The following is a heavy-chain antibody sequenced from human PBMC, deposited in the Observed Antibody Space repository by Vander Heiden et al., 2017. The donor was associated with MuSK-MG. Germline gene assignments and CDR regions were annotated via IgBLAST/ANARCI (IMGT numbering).Heavy chain of an antibody. CDR2: IKKDGSEK. J-gene: IGHJ4*02. Sequence: EVQLVESGGGLVQPGGSLRLSCAASGFTFSLYWMTWVRQAPGKGLEWVASIKKDGSEKYYVDSVNGRFTISRDNAKNSLCLQMNSLRAEDTAIYYCARERATAYWGQGTLDTVSS. D-gene: IGHD3-9*01. CDR3: ARERATAY. CDR1: GFTFSLYW. V-gene: IGHV3-7*01.